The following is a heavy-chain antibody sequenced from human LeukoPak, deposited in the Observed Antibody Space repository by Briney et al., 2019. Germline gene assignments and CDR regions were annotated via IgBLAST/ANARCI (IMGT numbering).Heavy chain of an antibody. J-gene: IGHJ5*02. Sequence: GAFLKTSCTGSGYSFTNYWIGWVRQMPGKGLGWMGIIYTGDSDTRYSPSFQGQVTISADKSISTAYLQWSSLKASDTAMYYCARQCQYYYGSGSENWFDPWGQGTLVTVSS. CDR2: IYTGDSDT. V-gene: IGHV5-51*01. CDR3: ARQCQYYYGSGSENWFDP. D-gene: IGHD3-10*01. CDR1: GYSFTNYW.